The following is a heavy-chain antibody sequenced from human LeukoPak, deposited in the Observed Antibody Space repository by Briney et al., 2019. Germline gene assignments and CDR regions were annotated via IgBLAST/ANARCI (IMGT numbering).Heavy chain of an antibody. V-gene: IGHV1-2*02. D-gene: IGHD1-1*01. CDR1: GYTFTGYY. CDR2: INPNSGGT. Sequence: GASVKVSCKASGYTFTGYYMHWVRQAPGQWLEWMGWINPNSGGTNYAQKFQGRVTMTRDTSISTAYMELSRLRSDDMAVYYCARGSDPEVENWFDPWGQGTLVTVSS. J-gene: IGHJ5*02. CDR3: ARGSDPEVENWFDP.